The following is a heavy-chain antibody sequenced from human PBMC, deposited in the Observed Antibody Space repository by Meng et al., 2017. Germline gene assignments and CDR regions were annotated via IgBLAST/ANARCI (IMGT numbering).Heavy chain of an antibody. CDR1: VYTFTDYY. CDR2: VDPEDGET. V-gene: IGHV1-69-2*01. D-gene: IGHD1-26*01. J-gene: IGHJ5*02. CDR3: ATDLYRDWFDP. Sequence: QLVPFGAEGNKPWATVTIDCKLSVYTFTDYYMHWVQQAPGKGLEWMGLVDPEDGETIYAEKFQGRVTITADTSTDTAYMELSSLRSEDTAVYYCATDLYRDWFDPWGQGTLVTVSS.